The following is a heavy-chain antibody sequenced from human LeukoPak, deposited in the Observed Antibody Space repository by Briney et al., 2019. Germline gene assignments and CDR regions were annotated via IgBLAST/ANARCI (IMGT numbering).Heavy chain of an antibody. CDR3: ARDRCSSTSCYYPAHYGMDV. J-gene: IGHJ6*02. CDR1: GFTFSSYS. Sequence: PGGSLRLSCAASGFTFSSYSMNWVRQAPGKGLEWVSHITASGTAMFYADSVKGRFTISRDNAKNSLYLQMNSLRAEDTAVYYCARDRCSSTSCYYPAHYGMDVWGQGTTVTVSS. V-gene: IGHV3-48*01. CDR2: ITASGTAM. D-gene: IGHD2-2*01.